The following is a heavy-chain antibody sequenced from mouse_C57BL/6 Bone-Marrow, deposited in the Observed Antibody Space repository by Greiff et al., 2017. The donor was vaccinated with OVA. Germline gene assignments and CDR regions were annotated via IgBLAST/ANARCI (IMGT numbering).Heavy chain of an antibody. CDR1: GYTFTSYW. V-gene: IGHV1-55*01. Sequence: QVQLKQPGAELVKPGASVKMSCKASGYTFTSYWITWVKQRPGQGLEWIGDIYPGSGSTNYNEKFKSKATLTVDTSSSTAYMQLSSLTSEDSAVYYCARPDPLFYDGSSDGYWGQGTTLTVSS. CDR3: ARPDPLFYDGSSDGY. CDR2: IYPGSGST. D-gene: IGHD1-1*01. J-gene: IGHJ2*01.